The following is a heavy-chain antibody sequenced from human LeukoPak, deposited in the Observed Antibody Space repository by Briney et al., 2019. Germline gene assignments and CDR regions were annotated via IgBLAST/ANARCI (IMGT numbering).Heavy chain of an antibody. CDR3: AKVRPGVLWFGELLLGAFDI. D-gene: IGHD3-10*01. Sequence: GGSLRLSCAASGFTFSSYAMSWVRQAPGKGLEWVSAISGSGGSTYYADSVKGRFTISRDNSKNTLYLQMNSLRAEDTAVYYCAKVRPGVLWFGELLLGAFDIWGQGTMVTVSS. CDR2: ISGSGGST. J-gene: IGHJ3*02. V-gene: IGHV3-23*01. CDR1: GFTFSSYA.